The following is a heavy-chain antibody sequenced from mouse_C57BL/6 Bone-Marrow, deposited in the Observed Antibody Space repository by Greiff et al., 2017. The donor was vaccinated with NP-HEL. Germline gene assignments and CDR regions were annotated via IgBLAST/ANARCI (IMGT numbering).Heavy chain of an antibody. CDR1: GYTFTSYW. CDR2: IDPSDSYT. V-gene: IGHV1-50*01. J-gene: IGHJ1*03. Sequence: QQSCKASGYTFTSYWMQWVKQRPGQGLEWIGEIDPSDSYTNYNQKFKGKATLTVDTSSSTAYMQLSSLTSEDSAVYYCARSDYGSRYWYFDVWGTGTTVTVSS. CDR3: ARSDYGSRYWYFDV. D-gene: IGHD1-1*01.